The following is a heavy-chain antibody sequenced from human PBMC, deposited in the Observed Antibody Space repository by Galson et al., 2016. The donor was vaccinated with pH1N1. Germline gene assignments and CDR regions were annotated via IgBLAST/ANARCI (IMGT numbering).Heavy chain of an antibody. CDR2: IIATFRTA. V-gene: IGHV1-69*13. CDR3: ATLSGYHIRDNPDY. D-gene: IGHD3-3*01. CDR1: GGTFRSNA. Sequence: SVKVSCKASGGTFRSNAISWVRQAPGQGLEWMGGIIATFRTANYARKFQDRVTITADEFMTSAYMDLSSLTSEDTAVYYCATLSGYHIRDNPDYWGQGTLVTVSS. J-gene: IGHJ4*02.